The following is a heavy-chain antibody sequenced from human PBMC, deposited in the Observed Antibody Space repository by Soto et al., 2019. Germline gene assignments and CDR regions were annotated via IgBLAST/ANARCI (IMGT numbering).Heavy chain of an antibody. CDR3: AKWIAVAVFWFDP. CDR1: GFTFSSYS. Sequence: GGSLRLSCAASGFTFSSYSMSWVRPAPGKGLEGGSAISGSGGSTYYADSVKGRFTISRDNSKNTLYLQMNSLRAEDTAVYYCAKWIAVAVFWFDPWGQGTLVTVSS. V-gene: IGHV3-23*01. CDR2: ISGSGGST. D-gene: IGHD6-19*01. J-gene: IGHJ5*02.